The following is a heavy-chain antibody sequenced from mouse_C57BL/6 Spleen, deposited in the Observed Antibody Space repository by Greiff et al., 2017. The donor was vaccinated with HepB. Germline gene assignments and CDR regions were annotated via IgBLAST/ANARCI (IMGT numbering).Heavy chain of an antibody. D-gene: IGHD2-3*01. CDR1: GFSFTSYG. CDR2: IWRGGST. CDR3: AAHYDGYYPIY. J-gene: IGHJ4*01. V-gene: IGHV2-5*01. Sequence: VQRVESGPGLVQPSQSLSITCTVSGFSFTSYGVHWVRQSPGKGLEWLGVIWRGGSTDYNAAFMSRLSITKDNSKSQVFFKMNSLQADDTAIYYCAAHYDGYYPIYWGQGTSVTVSS.